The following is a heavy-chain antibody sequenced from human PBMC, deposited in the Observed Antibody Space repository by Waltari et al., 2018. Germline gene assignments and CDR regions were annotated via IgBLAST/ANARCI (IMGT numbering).Heavy chain of an antibody. CDR2: IYPRDSDT. CDR3: VREDFHTFDP. Sequence: EVQLVQSEAVVKKPGESLKISCTGSGYNYPTHWIGWVRQMPGKGLEWMGRIYPRDSDTTYSPSFQGHVTLSVDKSINPAYLHWSSLKASDTAIYYCVREDFHTFDPWGKGTLVTVSS. J-gene: IGHJ5*02. V-gene: IGHV5-51*01. CDR1: GYNYPTHW.